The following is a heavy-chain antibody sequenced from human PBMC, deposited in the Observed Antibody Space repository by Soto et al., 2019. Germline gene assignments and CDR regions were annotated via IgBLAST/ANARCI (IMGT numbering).Heavy chain of an antibody. V-gene: IGHV3-53*01. CDR2: IYSGGST. J-gene: IGHJ6*02. Sequence: GGSLRLSCAASGFTVSSNYMSWVRRAPGKGLEWVSVIYSGGSTYYADSVKGRFTISRDNSKNTLYLQMNSLRAEDTAVYYCARSSYGYGMDVWGQGTTVTVSS. CDR1: GFTVSSNY. CDR3: ARSSYGYGMDV. D-gene: IGHD3-10*01.